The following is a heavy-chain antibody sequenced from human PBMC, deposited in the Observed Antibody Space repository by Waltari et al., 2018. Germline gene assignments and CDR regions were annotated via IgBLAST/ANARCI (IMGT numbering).Heavy chain of an antibody. V-gene: IGHV3-30-3*01. CDR2: ISYDGSNK. J-gene: IGHJ4*02. CDR1: GFTFSSYA. D-gene: IGHD2-2*01. CDR3: ARGYIVVVPAANALDY. Sequence: QVQLVESGGGVVQPGRSLRLSCAASGFTFSSYAMHWVRQAPSKGLEWVAVISYDGSNKYYADSVKGRFTISRDNSKNTLYLQMNSLRAEDTAVYYCARGYIVVVPAANALDYWGQGTLVTVSS.